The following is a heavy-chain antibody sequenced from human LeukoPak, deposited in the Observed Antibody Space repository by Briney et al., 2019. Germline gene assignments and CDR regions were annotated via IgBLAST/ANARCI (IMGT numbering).Heavy chain of an antibody. J-gene: IGHJ4*02. CDR3: ARGSAPRGSYYTAYDY. CDR2: IKEDGSEK. V-gene: IGHV3-7*01. D-gene: IGHD3-10*01. Sequence: GGSLRLSCAVSGFTFSSHWMTWVRQAPGKGLEWVANIKEDGSEKFYVDSVKGRFTISRDNAKNSLYLQMNSLRAEDTAMYYCARGSAPRGSYYTAYDYWGQGTLVTVSS. CDR1: GFTFSSHW.